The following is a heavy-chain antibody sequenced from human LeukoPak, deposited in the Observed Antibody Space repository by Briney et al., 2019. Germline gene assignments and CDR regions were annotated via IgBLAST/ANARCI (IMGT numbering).Heavy chain of an antibody. CDR3: ANTHREGGY. Sequence: SETLSLTCTVSGGSISSYYWSWIRQPPGKGLEWIGYIYYSGSTNYNPSLKSRVTISVDTSKNQFSLKLSSVTAADMAVYYCANTHREGGYWGQGTLVTVSS. CDR2: IYYSGST. J-gene: IGHJ4*02. D-gene: IGHD1-26*01. V-gene: IGHV4-59*01. CDR1: GGSISSYY.